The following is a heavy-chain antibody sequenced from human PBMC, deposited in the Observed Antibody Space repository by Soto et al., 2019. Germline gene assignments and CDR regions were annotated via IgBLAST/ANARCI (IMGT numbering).Heavy chain of an antibody. Sequence: LRLSCAASGFIFSNYGMHWVRQAPGKGLEWVAFISFDGSNKYYANSVGGRFTISRDNSKSTLYLEMDSPRTEDTAVYYCASRLPHGTYGAPYFQHWGQGTLVTVSS. CDR1: GFIFSNYG. J-gene: IGHJ1*01. D-gene: IGHD1-26*01. CDR3: ASRLPHGTYGAPYFQH. CDR2: ISFDGSNK. V-gene: IGHV3-30*03.